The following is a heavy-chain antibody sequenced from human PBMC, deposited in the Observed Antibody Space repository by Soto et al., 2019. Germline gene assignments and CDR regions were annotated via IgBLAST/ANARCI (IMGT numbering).Heavy chain of an antibody. D-gene: IGHD2-2*01. CDR1: GISFSNTW. V-gene: IGHV3-74*01. Sequence: GGSLRLSCAASGISFSNTWMHWVRQVPGKGLVWVAYINSDGTTTTYADSVRGRFTISRDNAKNTVHLQMNSLRAEDTALYYCTTDGSYAQYVWGQGTAVTVSS. J-gene: IGHJ6*02. CDR3: TTDGSYAQYV. CDR2: INSDGTTT.